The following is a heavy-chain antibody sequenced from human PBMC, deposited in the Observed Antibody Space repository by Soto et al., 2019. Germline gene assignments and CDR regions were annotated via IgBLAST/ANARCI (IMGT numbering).Heavy chain of an antibody. D-gene: IGHD3-16*02. V-gene: IGHV1-69*13. J-gene: IGHJ6*02. CDR1: GDTDTNYV. Sequence: SVKVSCKASGDTDTNYVISWVRQAPGQGLEWMGGIFPKFGTTYSAQKLQDRLAITADESTSTVYMQLSSLRLDDTAVYYCEAEMTFGKLSVVWGQGTTVTVSS. CDR2: IFPKFGTT. CDR3: EAEMTFGKLSVV.